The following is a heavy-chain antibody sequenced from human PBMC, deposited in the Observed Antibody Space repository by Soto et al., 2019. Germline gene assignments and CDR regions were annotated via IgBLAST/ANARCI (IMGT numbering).Heavy chain of an antibody. CDR3: ARFPAGELSLYYFGY. Sequence: PSETLSLTSAVSGGSISRRTWWSRVSQPPGNALECIGEIYHSGSTNDYPSRKRRVSRSVDKSKNQFSLKLSSVTAADTAVYYCARFPAGELSLYYFGYLGQGTLVTASS. D-gene: IGHD3-10*01. J-gene: IGHJ4*02. CDR2: IYHSGST. V-gene: IGHV4-4*02. CDR1: GGSISRRTW.